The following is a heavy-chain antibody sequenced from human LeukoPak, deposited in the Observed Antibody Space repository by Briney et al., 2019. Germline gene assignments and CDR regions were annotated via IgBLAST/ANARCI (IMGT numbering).Heavy chain of an antibody. CDR2: ISYDGSNK. Sequence: GGSLRLSCAASGFTFSKYDMHWVRQAPGKGLEWVAVISYDGSNKYYADSVKGRFTISRDNSKNTLYLQMNSLRAEDTAVYYCAKGLDYWGQGTLVTVSS. V-gene: IGHV3-30*18. CDR1: GFTFSKYD. J-gene: IGHJ4*02. CDR3: AKGLDY.